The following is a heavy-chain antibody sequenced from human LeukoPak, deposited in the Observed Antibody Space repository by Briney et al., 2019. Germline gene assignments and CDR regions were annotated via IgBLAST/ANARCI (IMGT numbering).Heavy chain of an antibody. V-gene: IGHV1-46*01. J-gene: IGHJ4*02. CDR2: INPSGGST. CDR3: ARDSYDSSGSISYYFDY. CDR1: GYTFTSYY. D-gene: IGHD3-22*01. Sequence: GASVKVCCKASGYTFTSYYMHWVRQAPGQGLGWMGIINPSGGSTSYAQKFQGRVTMTRDTSTSTVYMELSSLRSEDTAVYYCARDSYDSSGSISYYFDYWGQGTLVTVSS.